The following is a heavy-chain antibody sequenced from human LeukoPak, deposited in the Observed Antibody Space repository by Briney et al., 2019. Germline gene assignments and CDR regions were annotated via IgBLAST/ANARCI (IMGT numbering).Heavy chain of an antibody. D-gene: IGHD6-13*01. CDR1: GFSFRRYA. J-gene: IGHJ4*02. Sequence: GGSLRLSCAASGFSFRRYAMNWVRQAPGKGLEWVAYVNAESTDILYADSVRGRFTISSDNAKNSLYLQMNSLRAEDRGVYYCARDTFEPLVIDFWGQGTLVTVSS. V-gene: IGHV3-21*05. CDR3: ARDTFEPLVIDF. CDR2: VNAESTDI.